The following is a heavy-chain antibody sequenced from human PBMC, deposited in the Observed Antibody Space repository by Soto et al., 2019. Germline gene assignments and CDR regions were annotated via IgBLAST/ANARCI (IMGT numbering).Heavy chain of an antibody. V-gene: IGHV1-18*01. J-gene: IGHJ4*02. CDR1: GYTFTSYD. Sequence: VASVKVSCKASGYTFTSYDINWVRQATGQGLEWMGWINPSDGNRNFAQKFEDRVTMTTATSTNTVFLELRSLKSDDTAIYYCARDRLRGYDSSGFYSWGQGTMVTVSS. CDR3: ARDRLRGYDSSGFYS. D-gene: IGHD3-22*01. CDR2: INPSDGNR.